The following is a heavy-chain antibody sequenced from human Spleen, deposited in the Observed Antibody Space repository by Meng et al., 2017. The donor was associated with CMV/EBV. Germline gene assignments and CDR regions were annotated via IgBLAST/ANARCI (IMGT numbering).Heavy chain of an antibody. J-gene: IGHJ4*02. Sequence: QVQLQESGPGLVKPSGTLSLTCAVSGGSISSSNLWTWVRQVPGKGLEWIGEIYHSGSTNYNPSLKSRVTILVDKFKNQFSLKLGSVTAADTAVYYCARIERRRILKYCGSDCSTTDYWGQGTLVTVSS. D-gene: IGHD2-21*02. V-gene: IGHV4-4*02. CDR3: ARIERRRILKYCGSDCSTTDY. CDR1: GGSISSSNL. CDR2: IYHSGST.